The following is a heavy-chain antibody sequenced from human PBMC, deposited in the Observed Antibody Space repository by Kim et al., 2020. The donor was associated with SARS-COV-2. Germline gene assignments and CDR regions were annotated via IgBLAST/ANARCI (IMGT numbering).Heavy chain of an antibody. CDR3: ARGGSGSYGSFDFDY. CDR1: GGSISSNY. D-gene: IGHD3-10*01. V-gene: IGHV4-59*01. J-gene: IGHJ4*02. Sequence: SETLSLTCTVSGGSISSNYWSWIRQPPGKGLEWIGYIYYSGGTNYNPSLKSRVTISVDTSKNQFSLKLSSVTAADTAVYYCARGGSGSYGSFDFDYWGQGTLVTVSS. CDR2: IYYSGGT.